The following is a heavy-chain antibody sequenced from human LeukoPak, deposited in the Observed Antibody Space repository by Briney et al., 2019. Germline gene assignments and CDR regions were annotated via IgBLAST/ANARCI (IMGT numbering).Heavy chain of an antibody. CDR1: GFTFSSYW. D-gene: IGHD3-22*01. V-gene: IGHV3-74*01. CDR3: ARAAPYYYDSSGYYSSVDP. CDR2: INSDGSST. J-gene: IGHJ5*02. Sequence: GGSLRLSCAASGFTFSSYWMHWVRQAPGKGLVWVSRINSDGSSTSYADSVKGRFTISGDNAKNTLYLQMNSLRAEDMAVYYCARAAPYYYDSSGYYSSVDPWGQGTLVTVSS.